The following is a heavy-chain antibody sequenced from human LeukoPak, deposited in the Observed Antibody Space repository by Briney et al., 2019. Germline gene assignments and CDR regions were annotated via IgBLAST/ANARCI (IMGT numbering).Heavy chain of an antibody. J-gene: IGHJ4*02. Sequence: SETLSLTCTVSGYSISSGYYWGWIRQPPGKGLEWIGSIYHSGSTYYNPSLKSRVTISVDTSKNQFSLKLSSVTAAGTAVYYCARRTTYIGWRPSESPSCFDYWGQGTLVTVSS. D-gene: IGHD2-21*02. V-gene: IGHV4-38-2*02. CDR2: IYHSGST. CDR1: GYSISSGYY. CDR3: ARRTTYIGWRPSESPSCFDY.